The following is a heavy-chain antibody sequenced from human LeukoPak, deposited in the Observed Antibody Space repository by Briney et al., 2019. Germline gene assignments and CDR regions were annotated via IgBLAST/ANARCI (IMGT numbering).Heavy chain of an antibody. D-gene: IGHD3-9*01. Sequence: GGSLRLSCAASGFTFSNYYMSWVSQAPGKGMEWVSYISSSGSTIYYADSVKGRFTISRDNAKNSLYLQMSILRAEDTAVYYCASRPLTGYSYDFDYWGQGTLVTVSS. CDR1: GFTFSNYY. J-gene: IGHJ4*02. CDR2: ISSSGSTI. V-gene: IGHV3-11*04. CDR3: ASRPLTGYSYDFDY.